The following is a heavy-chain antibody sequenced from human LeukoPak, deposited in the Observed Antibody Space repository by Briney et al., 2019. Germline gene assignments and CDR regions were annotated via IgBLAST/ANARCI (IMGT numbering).Heavy chain of an antibody. V-gene: IGHV1-18*01. Sequence: GASVKVSCKASGYTFTSYDINWVRQAPGQGLEWMGWISAYNANTAYTQQLQGRVTMTTDTSTSTVYMELRSLRSDDTAVYYCARNSTTGAMDYWGQGTLVTVSS. CDR2: ISAYNANT. D-gene: IGHD2-8*01. J-gene: IGHJ4*02. CDR3: ARNSTTGAMDY. CDR1: GYTFTSYD.